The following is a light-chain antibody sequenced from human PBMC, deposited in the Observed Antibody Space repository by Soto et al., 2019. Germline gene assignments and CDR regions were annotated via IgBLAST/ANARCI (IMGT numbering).Light chain of an antibody. J-gene: IGKJ5*01. CDR3: QQYASSLSIT. CDR2: GAS. CDR1: QSVSSSY. V-gene: IGKV3-20*01. Sequence: EIVLTQSPGTLSLSPGERATLSCRASQSVSSSYLAWYQQKPGQAPRLLIYGASSRATGIPDRFSGSGSGTDFTLTISRLEPEAFAVYYCQQYASSLSITFGQRTRLEIK.